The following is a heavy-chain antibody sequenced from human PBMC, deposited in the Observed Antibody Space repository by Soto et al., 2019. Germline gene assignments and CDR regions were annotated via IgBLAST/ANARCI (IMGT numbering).Heavy chain of an antibody. CDR3: AKPPVEYSASYSFDF. CDR1: GFTFSNYG. D-gene: IGHD6-6*01. CDR2: ISYDGSNI. Sequence: QVQLVESGGGVVQPGRSLRLSCAASGFTFSNYGMHWVRQAPGKGLEWVAVISYDGSNIYYADSVKGRFTISRDNSKYTLYLQMSGLRAEDTAIYYCAKPPVEYSASYSFDFWGRGTMVAVSS. J-gene: IGHJ3*01. V-gene: IGHV3-30*18.